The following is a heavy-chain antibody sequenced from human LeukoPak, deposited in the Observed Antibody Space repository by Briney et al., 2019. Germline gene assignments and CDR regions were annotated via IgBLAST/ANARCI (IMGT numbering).Heavy chain of an antibody. CDR3: ARDLDSFAESYLGWFDP. CDR1: GGSISSYY. CDR2: IYTSGST. D-gene: IGHD2-2*01. J-gene: IGHJ5*02. V-gene: IGHV4-4*07. Sequence: SETLSLTCTVSGGSISSYYWSWIRQPAGKGLEWIGRIYTSGSTNYNPSLKSRVTMSVDTSKNQFSLKLSSVTAADTAVYYCARDLDSFAESYLGWFDPWGQGTLVTVSS.